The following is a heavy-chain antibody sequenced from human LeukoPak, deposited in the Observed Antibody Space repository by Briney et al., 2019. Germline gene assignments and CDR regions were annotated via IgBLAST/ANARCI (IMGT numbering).Heavy chain of an antibody. V-gene: IGHV3-7*01. CDR2: INQDGSEK. J-gene: IGHJ4*01. Sequence: PGGSLRLSCAASGFTFSSHWMSWVRQTPGKGLEWVAHINQDGSEKYYVVSVKGRFTISRDNAKNSLHLQVNSLRSEDTAVYYCARDKVTDWGHGALVTVSS. CDR1: GFTFSSHW. CDR3: ARDKVTD.